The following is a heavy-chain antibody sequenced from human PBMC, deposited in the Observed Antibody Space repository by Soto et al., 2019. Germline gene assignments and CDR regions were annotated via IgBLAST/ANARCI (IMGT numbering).Heavy chain of an antibody. V-gene: IGHV3-33*01. CDR1: GFKFNSYG. CDR3: ARDRFGGTEGTNWLDP. Sequence: QEQLVQSGGGVVQPGRSLRLSSAASGFKFNSYGMHWVRQAPGKGLEWVAVIRYDGSDTSYGDSVKGRFTISRDNSKNTLHLQMSSLRVDDTAVYYCARDRFGGTEGTNWLDPWGQGSLVTVSS. J-gene: IGHJ5*02. CDR2: IRYDGSDT. D-gene: IGHD3-10*01.